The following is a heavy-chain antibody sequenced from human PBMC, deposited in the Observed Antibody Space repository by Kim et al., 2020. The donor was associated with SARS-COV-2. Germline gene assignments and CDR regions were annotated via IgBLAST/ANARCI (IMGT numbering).Heavy chain of an antibody. V-gene: IGHV4-59*13. CDR1: GGSISTYY. CDR2: IYDSEIT. D-gene: IGHD3-22*01. Sequence: SETLSLTCSVSGGSISTYYWNWIRQPPGKGLEWIGYIYDSEITNYNPSFKSRVTISVDTSKNQFSLKVNSVTAADTAVYYCARSVGYYDSSTAILGHWGQGTLVTVSS. J-gene: IGHJ4*02. CDR3: ARSVGYYDSSTAILGH.